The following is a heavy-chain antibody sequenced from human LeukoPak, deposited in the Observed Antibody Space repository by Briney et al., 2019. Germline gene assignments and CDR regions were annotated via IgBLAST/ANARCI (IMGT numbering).Heavy chain of an antibody. CDR1: GFTFSTFG. J-gene: IGHJ4*02. D-gene: IGHD2-2*02. V-gene: IGHV3-30*02. Sequence: GGSVRRSCAASGFTFSTFGMHGVPQTPGKGLEGGAYIRYDGDNKYYADSGKGRFTISRDNSKNTMYLQMNSLRTEDTAVYYCAKVPPGCRTTNCYNPFDYWGQGTLVTVSS. CDR2: IRYDGDNK. CDR3: AKVPPGCRTTNCYNPFDY.